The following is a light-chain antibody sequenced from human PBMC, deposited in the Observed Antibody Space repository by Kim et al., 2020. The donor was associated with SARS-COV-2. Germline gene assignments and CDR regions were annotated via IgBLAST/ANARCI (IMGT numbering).Light chain of an antibody. J-gene: IGLJ3*02. Sequence: VSPGHTASITCSGDKLGDKYACLYQQKPGQSPVLFIYQDSKRPSGIPERFSGSNSGNTATLTISGTQAMDEADYYCQAWDSSKDWVFGGGTQLTVL. CDR2: QDS. CDR1: KLGDKY. V-gene: IGLV3-1*01. CDR3: QAWDSSKDWV.